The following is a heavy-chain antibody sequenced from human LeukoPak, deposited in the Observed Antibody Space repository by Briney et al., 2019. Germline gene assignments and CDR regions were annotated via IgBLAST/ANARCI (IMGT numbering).Heavy chain of an antibody. J-gene: IGHJ4*02. V-gene: IGHV3-43*02. CDR2: ISGDGGST. CDR3: AKEDCSSTSCYEFDY. D-gene: IGHD2-2*01. CDR1: GFTFDDYA. Sequence: GGSLRLSCAASGFTFDDYAMHWVRQAPGKGMEWVSLISGDGGSTYYADSVKGRFTISRDNSKNSLYLQMNSLRTEDTALYYCAKEDCSSTSCYEFDYWGQGTLVTVSS.